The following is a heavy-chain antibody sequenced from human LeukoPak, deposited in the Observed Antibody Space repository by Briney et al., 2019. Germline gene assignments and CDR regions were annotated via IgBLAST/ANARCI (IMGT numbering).Heavy chain of an antibody. CDR2: ISWNSGSI. Sequence: GGSLRLSCAASGFTFDDYAMHWLRPAPGKGLEWVSGISWNSGSIGYADSVKGRFTISRDNAKNSLYLQMNSLRAEDTALYYCAKDGSGYYSFDYWGQGTLVTVSS. CDR1: GFTFDDYA. CDR3: AKDGSGYYSFDY. J-gene: IGHJ4*02. V-gene: IGHV3-9*01. D-gene: IGHD3-3*01.